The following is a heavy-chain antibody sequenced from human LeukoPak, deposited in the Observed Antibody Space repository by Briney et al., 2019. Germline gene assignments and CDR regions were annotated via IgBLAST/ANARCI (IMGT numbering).Heavy chain of an antibody. V-gene: IGHV4-39*01. CDR2: INYSGST. CDR1: GGSISSSSYY. J-gene: IGHJ4*02. D-gene: IGHD3-10*01. Sequence: SETLSLTCTVSGGSISSSSYYWGWIRQPPGKGLEWFGSINYSGSTFYNPSLKSRVTISVDTSKNQFSLMLTSVTAADTAVYFCARARLSIVRGITNFDYWGQETVVTVSS. CDR3: ARARLSIVRGITNFDY.